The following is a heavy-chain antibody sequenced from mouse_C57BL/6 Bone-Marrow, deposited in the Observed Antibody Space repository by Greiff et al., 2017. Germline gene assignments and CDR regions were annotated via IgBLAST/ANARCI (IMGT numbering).Heavy chain of an antibody. V-gene: IGHV1-69*01. CDR1: GYTFTSYW. J-gene: IGHJ2*01. CDR3: ESDGSRPYYFDY. Sequence: QVQLQQPGAELVMPGASVKLSCKASGYTFTSYWMHWVKQRPGQGLEWIGEIDPDDSYTNYNQKFKGKSTLTVDKSSSTAYIQLSSLTSEDSAVYSCESDGSRPYYFDYWGQGTTLTVSS. D-gene: IGHD1-1*01. CDR2: IDPDDSYT.